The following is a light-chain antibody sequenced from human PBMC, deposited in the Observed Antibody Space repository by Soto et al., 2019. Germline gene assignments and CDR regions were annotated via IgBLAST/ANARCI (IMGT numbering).Light chain of an antibody. Sequence: QSVLTQPPSVSGAPGQRVTISCTGSSSNIGAGYYVHWYQQRPGTAPKLLIFGNINRPSGVPDRFSGSKSGTSASLAITGLQAEDEGDYDCQSYDSTLSARYVFGTGTKLTVL. CDR3: QSYDSTLSARYV. CDR2: GNI. J-gene: IGLJ1*01. CDR1: SSNIGAGYY. V-gene: IGLV1-40*01.